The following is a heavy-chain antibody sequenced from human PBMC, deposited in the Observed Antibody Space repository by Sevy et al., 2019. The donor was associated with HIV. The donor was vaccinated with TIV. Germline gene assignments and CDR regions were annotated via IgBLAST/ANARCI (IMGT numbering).Heavy chain of an antibody. CDR2: INESGIT. V-gene: IGHV4-34*01. Sequence: SEILSLTCAVHYGSFSGYYWNWIRQVPGKGLEWIGEINESGITYYNPSVKSRVTISVDTSKKQFSPKLNSVTAVDSAVYFCARSPPVVVVPGAPSWFDPWGQGTLVTVSS. CDR3: ARSPPVVVVPGAPSWFDP. CDR1: YGSFSGYY. J-gene: IGHJ5*02. D-gene: IGHD2-2*01.